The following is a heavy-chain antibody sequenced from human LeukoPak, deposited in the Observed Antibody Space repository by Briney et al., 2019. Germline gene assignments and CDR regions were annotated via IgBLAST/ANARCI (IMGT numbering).Heavy chain of an antibody. CDR2: IYYSGST. V-gene: IGHV4-31*11. CDR1: GGSISSDPYY. CDR3: ARMIRVYYFDY. D-gene: IGHD2-8*01. J-gene: IGHJ4*02. Sequence: PSETLSLTCAVSGGSISSDPYYWSWLRQYPGKGLEWVGYIYYSGSTYYNPSLKSRVTISVDTSKNQFSLNLSSVTAADTAVYYCARMIRVYYFDYWGQGTLVTVSS.